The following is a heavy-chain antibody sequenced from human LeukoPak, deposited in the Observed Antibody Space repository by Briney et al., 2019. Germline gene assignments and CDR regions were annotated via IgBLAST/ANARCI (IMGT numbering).Heavy chain of an antibody. V-gene: IGHV1-2*02. Sequence: GASVKVSCKASGYTFTGYYMHWVRQAPGQGLEWMGWINPNSGGTNYAQKFQGRVTMTRDTSISTAYMELSRLRSDDTAVYYCARDQGLDYGSGSYFLQQNWFDPWGQGTLVTVSS. CDR3: ARDQGLDYGSGSYFLQQNWFDP. J-gene: IGHJ5*02. CDR2: INPNSGGT. D-gene: IGHD3-10*01. CDR1: GYTFTGYY.